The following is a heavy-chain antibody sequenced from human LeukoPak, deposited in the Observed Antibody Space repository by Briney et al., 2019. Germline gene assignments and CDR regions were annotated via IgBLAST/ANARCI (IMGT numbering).Heavy chain of an antibody. D-gene: IGHD3-10*01. J-gene: IGHJ4*02. CDR2: ISGSGGST. V-gene: IGHV3-23*01. CDR3: AKDQRGVYTSYYFDY. CDR1: GFTFSSYA. Sequence: GGSLRLSCAASGFTFSSYAMSWVRQAPGKGLEWVSAISGSGGSTYYADSVKGRFTISRDNSKNTLYLQMNSLRAEDTAVYYCAKDQRGVYTSYYFDYWGRGTLVTVSS.